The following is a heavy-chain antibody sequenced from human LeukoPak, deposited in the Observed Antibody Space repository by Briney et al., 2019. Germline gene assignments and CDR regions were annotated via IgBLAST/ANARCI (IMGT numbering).Heavy chain of an antibody. V-gene: IGHV1-69*05. CDR1: GGTFITYT. J-gene: IGHJ4*02. CDR2: IIPIFGTA. CDR3: ATYMLRDNWNVHTFDS. Sequence: SVKASCKASGGTFITYTINWVRQAPGQGLEWMGGIIPIFGTANYVQKFQGRVTVTTDDSTSTAFMELSSLRSEDTAVYYCATYMLRDNWNVHTFDSWGQGTLVTVSS. D-gene: IGHD1-1*01.